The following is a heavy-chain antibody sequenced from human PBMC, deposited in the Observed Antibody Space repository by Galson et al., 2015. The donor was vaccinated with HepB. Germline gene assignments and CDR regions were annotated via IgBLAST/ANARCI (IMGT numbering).Heavy chain of an antibody. V-gene: IGHV7-4-1*02. CDR3: ARSPLRFLDWLPYYDYYYMDV. Sequence: SVKVSCKASGYTFTDYVVNWVRQAPGQGLEWMGWMNTNTGKPTYAPGFAGRFVFSLDTAVTTASLQISSLETDDTAGYYCARSPLRFLDWLPYYDYYYMDVWGEGTTVTVSS. D-gene: IGHD3-3*01. CDR2: MNTNTGKP. J-gene: IGHJ6*03. CDR1: GYTFTDYV.